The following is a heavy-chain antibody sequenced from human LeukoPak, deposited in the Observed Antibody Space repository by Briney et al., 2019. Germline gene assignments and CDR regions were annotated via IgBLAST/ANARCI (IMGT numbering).Heavy chain of an antibody. CDR3: ARSNGYSYGYVDY. V-gene: IGHV4-31*03. D-gene: IGHD5-18*01. CDR2: IYYSGST. J-gene: IGHJ4*02. CDR1: GGSISSGGYY. Sequence: PSETLSLTCTVSGGSISSGGYYWSWIRQHPGKGLEWIGYIYYSGSTYYNPSLKSRVTISVDTSKNQFSLKLSSVTAADTAVYYCARSNGYSYGYVDYWGQGTLVTVSS.